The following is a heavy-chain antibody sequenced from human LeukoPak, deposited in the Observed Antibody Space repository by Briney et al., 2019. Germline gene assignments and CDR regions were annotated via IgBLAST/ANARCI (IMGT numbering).Heavy chain of an antibody. J-gene: IGHJ6*02. D-gene: IGHD2-15*01. CDR3: ARERIIADYYGMDV. V-gene: IGHV3-7*01. CDR1: GFSFGTYW. CDR2: IKHDGSEE. Sequence: GGSLRLSCTASGFSFGTYWMTWVRQAPGKGLEWVANIKHDGSEEHYVDSVKGRFTVSRDNARNSLYLEMYNLRAEDTALYYCARERIIADYYGMDVWGQGTTVTVSS.